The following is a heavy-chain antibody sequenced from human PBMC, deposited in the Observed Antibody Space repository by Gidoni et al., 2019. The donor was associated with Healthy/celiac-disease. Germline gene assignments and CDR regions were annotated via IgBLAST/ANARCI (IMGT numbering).Heavy chain of an antibody. CDR2: INHRGST. J-gene: IGHJ5*02. Sequence: VQPQQWGAGLLKPSETLSHTSAAYGGSYSGYYWSWIRTPPGKGLEWFGEINHRGSTNYNPSLKRRVTISVDTSKNQFSRMLSSVTAADTAVYYCARGSITMVRGVISWFDPWGQGTLVTVSS. D-gene: IGHD3-10*01. CDR1: GGSYSGYY. CDR3: ARGSITMVRGVISWFDP. V-gene: IGHV4-34*01.